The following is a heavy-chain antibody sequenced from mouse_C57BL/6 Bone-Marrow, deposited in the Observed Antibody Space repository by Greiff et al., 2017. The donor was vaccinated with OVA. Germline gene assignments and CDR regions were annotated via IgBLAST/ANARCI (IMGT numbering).Heavy chain of an antibody. CDR2: ISSGGSYT. Sequence: EVKLVESGGDLVKLGGSLKLSCAASGFTFSSYGMSWVRQTPDKRLEWVATISSGGSYTYYPDSVKGRFTISRDNAKNTLYLQMSSLKSEDTAMYYCASHYYGSSHGDYWGQGTTLTVSS. V-gene: IGHV5-6*01. D-gene: IGHD1-1*01. J-gene: IGHJ2*01. CDR1: GFTFSSYG. CDR3: ASHYYGSSHGDY.